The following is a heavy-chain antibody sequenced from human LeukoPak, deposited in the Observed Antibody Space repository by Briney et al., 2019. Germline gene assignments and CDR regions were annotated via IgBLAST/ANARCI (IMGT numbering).Heavy chain of an antibody. CDR3: AKDGANSGSNFGY. Sequence: GGSLRLSCAASGFTFSSYAMSWVRQAPGKGLEWVSGISSSGGSTFYADSVKGRFTISRGNSKNTLCLQMNSLRAEDTAVYYCAKDGANSGSNFGYWGQGTLVTVSS. J-gene: IGHJ4*02. CDR2: ISSSGGST. V-gene: IGHV3-23*01. CDR1: GFTFSSYA. D-gene: IGHD4/OR15-4a*01.